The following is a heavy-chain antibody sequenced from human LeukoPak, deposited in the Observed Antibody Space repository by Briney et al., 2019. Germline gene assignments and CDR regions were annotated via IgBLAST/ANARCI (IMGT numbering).Heavy chain of an antibody. V-gene: IGHV4-31*03. J-gene: IGHJ4*02. Sequence: SETLSLTCTVSGGSISGGGYYWSWIRQHPGKGLEWIGYIYYSGSTYYNPSLKSRVTISIDTSKNQFSLKLSSVTAADTAVYYCARAGYDSSGYSTYYFDYWGQGTLVTVSS. CDR3: ARAGYDSSGYSTYYFDY. D-gene: IGHD3-22*01. CDR1: GGSISGGGYY. CDR2: IYYSGST.